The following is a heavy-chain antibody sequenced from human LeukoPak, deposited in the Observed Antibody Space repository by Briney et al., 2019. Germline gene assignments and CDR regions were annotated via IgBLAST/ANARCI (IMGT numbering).Heavy chain of an antibody. J-gene: IGHJ4*02. CDR3: ATRGGGNSDLFDY. D-gene: IGHD4-23*01. V-gene: IGHV1-69*05. CDR2: IIPIFGTA. Sequence: ASVKVSCKASGGTFSSYAIGWVRQAPGQGLEWMGGIIPIFGTANYAQKFQGRVTITTDESTSTAYMELSSLRSEDTAVYYCATRGGGNSDLFDYWGQGTLVTVSS. CDR1: GGTFSSYA.